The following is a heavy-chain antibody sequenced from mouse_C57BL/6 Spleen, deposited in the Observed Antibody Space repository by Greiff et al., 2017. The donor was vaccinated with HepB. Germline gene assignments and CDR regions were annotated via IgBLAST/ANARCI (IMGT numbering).Heavy chain of an antibody. CDR2: INPNYGTT. CDR1: GPSFTDYN. Sequence: SAPSLFKPGAPSKISCKASGPSFTDYNTNWVKQSNGKSLEWIGVINPNYGTTSYNQKFKGKATLTVDQSSSTAYMQLNSLTSEDSAVYYCASEGDYYGSSYKFAYWGQGTLVTVSA. D-gene: IGHD1-1*01. J-gene: IGHJ3*01. CDR3: ASEGDYYGSSYKFAY. V-gene: IGHV1-39*01.